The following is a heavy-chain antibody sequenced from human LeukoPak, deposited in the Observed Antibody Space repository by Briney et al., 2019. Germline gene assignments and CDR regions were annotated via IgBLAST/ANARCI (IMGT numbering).Heavy chain of an antibody. J-gene: IGHJ4*02. Sequence: GGSLRLSCGATGFTLSSYWMHWVRQATGKGLVWVSRINGDGSSTTYADSVKGRFTISRDNAKNTLYLQMNSLRAEDTAVYYCAKGGTTVVDYWGQGTLVTVSS. CDR3: AKGGTTVVDY. CDR1: GFTLSSYW. CDR2: INGDGSST. V-gene: IGHV3-74*03. D-gene: IGHD4-23*01.